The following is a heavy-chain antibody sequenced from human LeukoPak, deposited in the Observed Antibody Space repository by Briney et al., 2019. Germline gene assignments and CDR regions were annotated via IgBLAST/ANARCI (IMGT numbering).Heavy chain of an antibody. V-gene: IGHV1-2*02. D-gene: IGHD4-17*01. J-gene: IGHJ5*02. Sequence: ASVKVSCKASGYTFTGYYMHWVRQAPGQGLEWMGWINPNSGGTSYAQKFQGRVTMTRDTSTSTVYMELSSLRSEDTAVYYCARGLTTVTTSWFDPWGQGTLVTVSS. CDR3: ARGLTTVTTSWFDP. CDR2: INPNSGGT. CDR1: GYTFTGYY.